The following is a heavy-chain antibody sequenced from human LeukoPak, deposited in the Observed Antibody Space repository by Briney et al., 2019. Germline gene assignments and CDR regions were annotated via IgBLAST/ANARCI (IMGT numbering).Heavy chain of an antibody. Sequence: GGSLRLSCAASGFTFSNYWMTWVRQAPGKGLEWVAHINQDGSKEYYMDSVKARFTISRDNAKNSLSLQMTSLRADDTAVYYCVKDSSTTSWYFAFDVWGQGTMVAVSS. D-gene: IGHD2-2*01. V-gene: IGHV3-7*03. J-gene: IGHJ3*01. CDR3: VKDSSTTSWYFAFDV. CDR1: GFTFSNYW. CDR2: INQDGSKE.